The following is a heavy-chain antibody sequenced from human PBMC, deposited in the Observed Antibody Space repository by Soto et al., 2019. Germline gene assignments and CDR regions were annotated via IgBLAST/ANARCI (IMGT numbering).Heavy chain of an antibody. J-gene: IGHJ6*02. CDR2: TYYRSKWYN. CDR1: GDSVSSNSAA. V-gene: IGHV6-1*01. D-gene: IGHD6-19*01. Sequence: SQTLSLTGAISGDSVSSNSAAWNWIRQSPSRGLEWLGRTYYRSKWYNDYAVSVKSRITINPDTSKNQFSLQLNSVTPEDTAVYYCARGSRIAVAGYYYYYGMDVWGQGTTVTVSS. CDR3: ARGSRIAVAGYYYYYGMDV.